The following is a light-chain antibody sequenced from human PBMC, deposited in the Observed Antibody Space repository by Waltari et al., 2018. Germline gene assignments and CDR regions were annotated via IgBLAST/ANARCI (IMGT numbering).Light chain of an antibody. V-gene: IGKV1-5*03. CDR1: QNINTW. CDR2: KAS. Sequence: DIQMTQSPSTLSASVGDRVTITCRASQNINTWLAWHQQKPGKAPKLLIYKASSLESGVPSRFSGGGSGTEFTLTISSLQPDDFATYYCLQYNGEPRTFGQGTKVEVE. J-gene: IGKJ1*01. CDR3: LQYNGEPRT.